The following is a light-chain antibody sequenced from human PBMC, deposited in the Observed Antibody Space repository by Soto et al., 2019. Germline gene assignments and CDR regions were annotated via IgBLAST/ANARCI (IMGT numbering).Light chain of an antibody. CDR2: DAS. J-gene: IGKJ5*01. CDR3: QQRSNWPPIT. CDR1: QSVSSY. V-gene: IGKV3-11*01. Sequence: EIVLTQSPATLSLSPGERATLSCRASQSVSSYLAWYQQKPGQAPRLLIYDASNRATGIPARFSGSGSGTDFTLTISSLEPEDFAVYYCQQRSNWPPITFGQGTRPEIQ.